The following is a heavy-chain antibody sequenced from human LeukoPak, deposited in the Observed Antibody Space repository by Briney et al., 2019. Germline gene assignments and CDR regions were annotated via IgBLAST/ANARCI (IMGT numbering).Heavy chain of an antibody. J-gene: IGHJ4*02. CDR2: ISACNGNT. V-gene: IGHV1-18*01. CDR3: ARTSSTWYGGVGDY. Sequence: ASVTVSFTSSVYTFTIYGISWVRQAPGQGRKGMRWISACNGNTKNAQKLQGRVTMTTDTSTSTAYMELRSLRSDDTAVYYCARTSSTWYGGVGDYWGQGTLVTVSS. D-gene: IGHD6-13*01. CDR1: VYTFTIYG.